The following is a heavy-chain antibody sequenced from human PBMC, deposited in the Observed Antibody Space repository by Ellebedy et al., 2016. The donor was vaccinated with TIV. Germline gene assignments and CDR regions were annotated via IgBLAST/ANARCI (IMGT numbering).Heavy chain of an antibody. CDR3: ARTGQAYCGGDCYYYFDY. CDR1: GFTFSSYD. J-gene: IGHJ4*02. CDR2: ISSSSSTR. V-gene: IGHV3-48*02. D-gene: IGHD2-21*02. Sequence: GESLKISCAASGFTFSSYDMNWVRQAPGKGLEWVSYISSSSSTRYYADSVKVRFTISRDNAKTSLYLQMNSLRDEDTAVYYCARTGQAYCGGDCYYYFDYWGQGTLVTVSS.